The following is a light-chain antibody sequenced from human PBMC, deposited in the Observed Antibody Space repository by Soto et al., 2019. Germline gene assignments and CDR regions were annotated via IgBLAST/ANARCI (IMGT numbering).Light chain of an antibody. CDR1: QSISSY. J-gene: IGKJ5*01. V-gene: IGKV1-39*01. CDR2: AAS. CDR3: QQSYNTPHT. Sequence: DIQMTQSPSSLSASVGDRVTITCRASQSISSYLNWYQQKPGKAPKLLIYAASSLQSGVPSRFSGSGSGTDFTLTISSLQPEDCATYYCQQSYNTPHTFGQGTRLEIK.